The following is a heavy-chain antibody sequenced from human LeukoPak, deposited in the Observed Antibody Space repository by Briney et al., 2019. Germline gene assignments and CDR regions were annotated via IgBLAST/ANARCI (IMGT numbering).Heavy chain of an antibody. D-gene: IGHD3-10*01. Sequence: GASXKVSCKASGYTFTNYYMHWVRQAPGQGLEWMGRINPNSGGTNYAQKFQGRVTMTRYTSISTAYMELSSLRSDDTAFYYCARAPPNSGSYYRLHSWFDPWGQGALVTVSS. CDR1: GYTFTNYY. CDR3: ARAPPNSGSYYRLHSWFDP. J-gene: IGHJ5*02. CDR2: INPNSGGT. V-gene: IGHV1-2*06.